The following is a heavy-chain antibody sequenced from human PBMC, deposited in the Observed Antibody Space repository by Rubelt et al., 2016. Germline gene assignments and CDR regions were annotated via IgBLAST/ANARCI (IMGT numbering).Heavy chain of an antibody. CDR2: IYYSGST. V-gene: IGHV4-39*01. D-gene: IGHD6-19*01. CDR1: GGSISISSYY. J-gene: IGHJ4*02. Sequence: QLQLQESGPGLMKPSETLSLTCTVSGGSISISSYYWGWIRQPPGKGLEWIGSIYYSGSTYYNPSLKSRVTISVDTSKNQFSLKRSSVTAADTAVYYCARRRIMGSVWTFDYWGQGTLVTVSS. CDR3: ARRRIMGSVWTFDY.